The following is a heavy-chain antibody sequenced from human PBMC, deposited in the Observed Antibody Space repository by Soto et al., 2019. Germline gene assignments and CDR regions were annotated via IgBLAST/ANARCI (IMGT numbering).Heavy chain of an antibody. Sequence: PGGSVRLSCAASGFTFSSYSTNWVRQAPGKGLEWVSSISSSSSYIYYADSVKGRFTISRDNAKNSLYLQMNSLRAEDTAVYYCARDPQYSSSWDNWFDPWGQGTLVTVSS. CDR2: ISSSSSYI. V-gene: IGHV3-21*01. J-gene: IGHJ5*02. CDR1: GFTFSSYS. CDR3: ARDPQYSSSWDNWFDP. D-gene: IGHD6-13*01.